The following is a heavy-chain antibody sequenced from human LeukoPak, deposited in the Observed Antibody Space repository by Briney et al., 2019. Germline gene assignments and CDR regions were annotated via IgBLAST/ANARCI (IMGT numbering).Heavy chain of an antibody. Sequence: ASVKVSCKASGYIFTSYDINWVRQATGQGLEWMGWMNPNSGNTGYAQKFQGRVTMTRNTSIGTAYMELSSLRSEDTAVYYCARGGYSYGLGGYYGMDVWGQGTTVTVSS. V-gene: IGHV1-8*01. CDR2: MNPNSGNT. CDR3: ARGGYSYGLGGYYGMDV. CDR1: GYIFTSYD. D-gene: IGHD5-18*01. J-gene: IGHJ6*02.